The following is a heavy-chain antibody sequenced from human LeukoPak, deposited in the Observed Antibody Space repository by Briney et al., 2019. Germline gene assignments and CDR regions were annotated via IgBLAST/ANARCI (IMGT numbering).Heavy chain of an antibody. J-gene: IGHJ3*02. CDR2: INPSSGST. CDR1: GYTFTSYY. V-gene: IGHV1-46*01. CDR3: ARDDYGGNSHDAFDI. D-gene: IGHD4-23*01. Sequence: ASVKVSCKASGYTFTSYYIHCVRQAPGQGLEWMGMINPSSGSTSYAQKFQGRVTMTRDTSTSTVYMELSSLGSEDTAVYYCARDDYGGNSHDAFDIWGQGTMVTVSS.